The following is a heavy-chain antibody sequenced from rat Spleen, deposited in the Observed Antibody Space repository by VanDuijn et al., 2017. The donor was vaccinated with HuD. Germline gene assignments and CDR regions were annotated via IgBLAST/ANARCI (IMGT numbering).Heavy chain of an antibody. V-gene: IGHV5-27*01. J-gene: IGHJ2*01. CDR2: ITNSGGST. CDR3: TTASLWGTTDYY. Sequence: EVQLVESGGGLVQPGRSLKLSCAASGFTFSNYGMAWVRQAPTKGLEWVASITNSGGSTYYRDSVKGRFTISRDNAKSTLYLQMDSLRSEDTATYYCTTASLWGTTDYYWGQGVMVTVSS. CDR1: GFTFSNYG. D-gene: IGHD1-6*01.